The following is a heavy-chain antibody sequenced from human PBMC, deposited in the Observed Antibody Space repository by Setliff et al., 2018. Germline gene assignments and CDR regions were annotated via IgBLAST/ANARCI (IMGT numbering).Heavy chain of an antibody. CDR1: GFTFSSYW. Sequence: GGSLRLSCAASGFTFSSYWMHWVRQAPGKGLVWVSRINSDGSSASYADSVKGRFTISRDNAKNTLYLQMNSLRAEETAVYYCARDGGLLQFLEWSRSYMDVWGKGTTVTVSS. D-gene: IGHD3-3*01. V-gene: IGHV3-74*01. J-gene: IGHJ6*03. CDR2: INSDGSSA. CDR3: ARDGGLLQFLEWSRSYMDV.